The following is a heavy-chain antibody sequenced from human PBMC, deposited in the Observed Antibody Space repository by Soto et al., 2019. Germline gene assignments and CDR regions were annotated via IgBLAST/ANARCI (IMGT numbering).Heavy chain of an antibody. Sequence: GGSLRLSCAASGFTFSSYSMNWVRQAPGKGLEWVSYISSSSSTIYYADSVKGRFTISRDNAKNSLYLQMNSLRDEDTAVYYCARAPFDPVVPAAIDYWGQGTLVTVSS. V-gene: IGHV3-48*02. D-gene: IGHD2-2*01. CDR1: GFTFSSYS. J-gene: IGHJ4*02. CDR2: ISSSSSTI. CDR3: ARAPFDPVVPAAIDY.